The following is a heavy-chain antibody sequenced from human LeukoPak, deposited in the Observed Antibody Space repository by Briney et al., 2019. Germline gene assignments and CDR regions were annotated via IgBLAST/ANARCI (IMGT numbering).Heavy chain of an antibody. D-gene: IGHD2-2*01. CDR3: ARVGISSTSASDWLDP. CDR1: GGSFSGYY. J-gene: IGHJ5*02. V-gene: IGHV4-34*01. CDR2: INHSGST. Sequence: SETLSLTCAVYGGSFSGYYWSWIRQPPGKGLEWIGEINHSGSTNYNPSLKSRVTISVDTSKNQFSLKLSSVTAADTAVYYCARVGISSTSASDWLDPWGQGTLVTVSS.